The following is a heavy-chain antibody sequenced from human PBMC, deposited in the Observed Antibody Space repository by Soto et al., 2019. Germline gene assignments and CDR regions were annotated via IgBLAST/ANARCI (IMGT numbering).Heavy chain of an antibody. CDR2: ISGSGGST. Sequence: GGSLRLPCAASGFTFSSYAMSWVRQAPGKGLEWVSAISGSGGSTYYADSVKGRFTISRDNSKNTLYLQMNSLRAEDTAVYYCAKDLGYDYIWGSPDYWGQGTLVTVSS. V-gene: IGHV3-23*01. CDR1: GFTFSSYA. J-gene: IGHJ4*02. CDR3: AKDLGYDYIWGSPDY. D-gene: IGHD3-16*01.